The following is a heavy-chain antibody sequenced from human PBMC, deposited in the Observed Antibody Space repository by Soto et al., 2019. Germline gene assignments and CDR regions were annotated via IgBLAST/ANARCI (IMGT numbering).Heavy chain of an antibody. Sequence: GGSLRLSCAASGFAFSRYGMHWVRQAPGKGLEWVAVISNDGSDTYYTDPVKGRFTISRDNSKSTLYLQMISLRAEDTAVYYCAISKAVAGCFDHWGQGTLVTVSS. CDR3: AISKAVAGCFDH. D-gene: IGHD6-19*01. CDR2: ISNDGSDT. CDR1: GFAFSRYG. J-gene: IGHJ4*02. V-gene: IGHV3-30*03.